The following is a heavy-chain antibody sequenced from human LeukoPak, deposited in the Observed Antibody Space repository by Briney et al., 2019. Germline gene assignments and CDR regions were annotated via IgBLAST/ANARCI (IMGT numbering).Heavy chain of an antibody. CDR1: GFTFSTPW. J-gene: IGHJ4*02. Sequence: GGSLRLSCAASGFTFSTPWMHWVRQAPGKGLVWVSHINRDGSRTTYADSVKGRFTISRDNAKNTLYLQMNSLRAEDTAVYYCARDPVEMATIIGTYYFDYWGQGTLVTVSS. D-gene: IGHD5-24*01. V-gene: IGHV3-74*01. CDR2: INRDGSRT. CDR3: ARDPVEMATIIGTYYFDY.